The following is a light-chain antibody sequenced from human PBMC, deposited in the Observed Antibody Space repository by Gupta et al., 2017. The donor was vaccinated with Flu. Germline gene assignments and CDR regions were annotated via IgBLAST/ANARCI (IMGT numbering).Light chain of an antibody. J-gene: IGKJ5*01. Sequence: PAPLALSPGEGVTLSCRASQTSGVDVAWYTQPPGQAPRSRINDASFRATVFPARVSAGGSGTECTLTSRSLQSEDFAVYYGQPFRQGPFTFGQGTRLDIK. CDR2: DAS. V-gene: IGKV3-15*01. CDR3: QPFRQGPFT. CDR1: QTSGVD.